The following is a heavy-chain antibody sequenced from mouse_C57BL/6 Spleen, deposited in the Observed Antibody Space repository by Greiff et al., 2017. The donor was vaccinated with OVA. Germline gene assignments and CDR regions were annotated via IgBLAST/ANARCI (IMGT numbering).Heavy chain of an antibody. Sequence: QVQLQQPGAELVKPGASVKLSCKASGYTFTSYWMHWVKQRPGQGLEWIGNINPSNGGTNYNEKFKSKATLTVDKSSSTAYMQLSSLSSEDTAVDYGAREDGRYYDYEGGDAMDYWGQGTSVTVSS. CDR2: INPSNGGT. CDR1: GYTFTSYW. CDR3: AREDGRYYDYEGGDAMDY. V-gene: IGHV1-53*01. D-gene: IGHD2-4*01. J-gene: IGHJ4*01.